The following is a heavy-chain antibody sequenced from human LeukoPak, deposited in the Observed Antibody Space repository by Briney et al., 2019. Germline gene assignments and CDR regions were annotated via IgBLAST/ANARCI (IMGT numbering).Heavy chain of an antibody. CDR3: ARGSKYYDFWSGYTRFDP. CDR1: GGSISSSSYY. J-gene: IGHJ5*02. D-gene: IGHD3-3*01. V-gene: IGHV4-39*01. Sequence: SETLSLTCTVSGGSISSSSYYWGWIRQPPGKGLEWIGSIYYSGSTYYNPSLKSRVTISVDTSKNQFSLKLSSVTAADTAVYYCARGSKYYDFWSGYTRFDPWGQGTLVTVSS. CDR2: IYYSGST.